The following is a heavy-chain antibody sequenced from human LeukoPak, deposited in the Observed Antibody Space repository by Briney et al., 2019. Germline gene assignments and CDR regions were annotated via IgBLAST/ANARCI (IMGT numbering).Heavy chain of an antibody. J-gene: IGHJ4*02. CDR3: AKDSQLGPITMVRGVIITGLDY. Sequence: GGSLRLSCAASGFTFSSYGMHWVRQAPGKGLEWVAVISYDGSNKYYADSVKGRFTISRDNSKNTLYLQMNSLRAEDTAVYYCAKDSQLGPITMVRGVIITGLDYWGQGTLVTVSS. CDR1: GFTFSSYG. D-gene: IGHD3-10*01. CDR2: ISYDGSNK. V-gene: IGHV3-30*18.